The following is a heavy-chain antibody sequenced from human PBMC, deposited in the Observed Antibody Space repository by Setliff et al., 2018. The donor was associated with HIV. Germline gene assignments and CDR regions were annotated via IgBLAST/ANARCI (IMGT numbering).Heavy chain of an antibody. J-gene: IGHJ4*02. CDR1: GGSFSDYY. CDR2: INHSGNT. D-gene: IGHD1-7*01. Sequence: PSETLSLTCVVYGGSFSDYYWSWIRQPPGKGLEWIGEINHSGNTTYNPSLKSRVTMSVDTTKNQFSLKLNTVTAADTATDYCLLDVPLILRTSPPLWGQGTPVTVSS. V-gene: IGHV4-34*01. CDR3: LLDVPLILRTSPPL.